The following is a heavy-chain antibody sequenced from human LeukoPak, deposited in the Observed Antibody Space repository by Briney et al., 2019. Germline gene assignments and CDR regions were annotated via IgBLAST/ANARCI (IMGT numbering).Heavy chain of an antibody. Sequence: SVKLSCKASGGTGTIYAISWVRQAPRQGLEWMGGSIPIFGTGNYAQKFQGRVTITEDEYQSTAYMELSSLRSEDTSVYYCPRAGYYYDSSGYIDAFDIWGQGPMVTVSS. J-gene: IGHJ3*02. D-gene: IGHD3-22*01. CDR2: SIPIFGTG. CDR1: GGTGTIYA. V-gene: IGHV1-69*01. CDR3: PRAGYYYDSSGYIDAFDI.